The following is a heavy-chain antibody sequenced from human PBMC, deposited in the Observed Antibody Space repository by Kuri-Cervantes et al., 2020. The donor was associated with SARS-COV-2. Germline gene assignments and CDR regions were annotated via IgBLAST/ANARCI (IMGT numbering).Heavy chain of an antibody. D-gene: IGHD2-2*01. V-gene: IGHV3-30*03. CDR3: ARERGVIPAGLGWFDP. CDR1: GFTFNSYG. CDR2: ISYDGLNK. J-gene: IGHJ5*02. Sequence: GESLKISCAASGFTFNSYGMHWVRQAPGKGLEWVALISYDGLNKYYAGSVKGRFTISRDNSKNTLYLQMNSLRAEDTAVYYCARERGVIPAGLGWFDPWGQGTLVTVSS.